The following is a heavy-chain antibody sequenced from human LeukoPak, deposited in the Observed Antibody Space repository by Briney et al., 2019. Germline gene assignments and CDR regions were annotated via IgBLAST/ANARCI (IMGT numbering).Heavy chain of an antibody. D-gene: IGHD1-1*01. V-gene: IGHV4-59*01. J-gene: IGHJ2*01. CDR1: GGSISSYY. CDR2: IYYSGST. CDR3: ARILLSATGDRWYFDL. Sequence: SETLSLTCTVSGGSISSYYWSWIRQPPGKGLEWLGYIYYSGSTNYNPSLKSRVTISVDTSKNQFSLKLSSVTAADTAVYYCARILLSATGDRWYFDLWGRGTLVTVSS.